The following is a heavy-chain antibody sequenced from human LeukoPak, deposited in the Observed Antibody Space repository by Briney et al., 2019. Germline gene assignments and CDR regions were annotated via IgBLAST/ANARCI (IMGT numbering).Heavy chain of an antibody. CDR1: GDSVSSSSYY. D-gene: IGHD2-21*01. J-gene: IGHJ4*02. CDR2: IYYRGTT. CDR3: AREYSRSVVAGSRPDY. V-gene: IGHV4-39*02. Sequence: KSSETLSLTCTVSGDSVSSSSYYWGWLRQPPGKGLDWIVSIYYRGTTYYNTSLKSRVTISVDTSNNQFSLKLNSVTAADTAVYFCAREYSRSVVAGSRPDYWGQGLLVAVSS.